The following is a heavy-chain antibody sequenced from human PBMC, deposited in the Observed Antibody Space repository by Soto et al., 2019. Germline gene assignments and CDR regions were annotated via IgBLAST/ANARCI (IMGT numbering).Heavy chain of an antibody. Sequence: ASVKVSCKASGYTFTSYGISWVRQAPGQGLEWMGWISAYNGNTNYAQKLQGRVTMTTDTSTSTAYMELRSLRSDDTAVYYCARYPPPVRFLEWSPRLDPWGQGTLVTVSS. CDR2: ISAYNGNT. J-gene: IGHJ5*02. CDR1: GYTFTSYG. V-gene: IGHV1-18*04. CDR3: ARYPPPVRFLEWSPRLDP. D-gene: IGHD3-3*01.